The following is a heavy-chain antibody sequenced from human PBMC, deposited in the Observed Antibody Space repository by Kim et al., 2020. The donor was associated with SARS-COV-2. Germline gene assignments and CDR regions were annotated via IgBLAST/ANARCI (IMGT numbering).Heavy chain of an antibody. D-gene: IGHD6-19*01. CDR2: INHSGST. V-gene: IGHV4-34*01. Sequence: SETLSLTCAVYGGSFSGYYWSWIRQPPGKGLEWIGEINHSGSTNYNPSLKSRVTISVDTSKNQFSLKLSSVTAADTAVYYCARGRSGWRLWDYWGQGTLVTVSS. CDR3: ARGRSGWRLWDY. J-gene: IGHJ4*02. CDR1: GGSFSGYY.